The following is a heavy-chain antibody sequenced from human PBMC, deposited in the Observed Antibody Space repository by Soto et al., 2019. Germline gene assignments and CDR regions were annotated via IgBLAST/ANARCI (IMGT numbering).Heavy chain of an antibody. V-gene: IGHV4-39*01. Sequence: SETLSLTCTVSGGSISSSSYYWGWIRQPPWKGLEWIGSIYYSGSTYYNPSLKSRVTISVDTSKNQFSLKLSSVTAADTAVYYCASQQPYSSSWYFDYWGQGTLVTVSS. CDR1: GGSISSSSYY. J-gene: IGHJ4*02. D-gene: IGHD6-13*01. CDR3: ASQQPYSSSWYFDY. CDR2: IYYSGST.